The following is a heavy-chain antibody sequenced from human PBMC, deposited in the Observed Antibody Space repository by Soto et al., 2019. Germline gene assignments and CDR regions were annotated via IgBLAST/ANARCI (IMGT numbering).Heavy chain of an antibody. CDR3: ASLKVSKPYLFDS. CDR2: IYYSGST. D-gene: IGHD1-20*01. V-gene: IGHV4-59*08. J-gene: IGHJ5*01. CDR1: GGSLSSYY. Sequence: SETLSLTCVVSGGSLSSYYWSWIRQPPGKGLEWIGYIYYSGSTNYNPSLKSRVTISVDTSKNQFSLKLSSVTAADTAVYYCASLKVSKPYLFDSWGQGSLVTVSS.